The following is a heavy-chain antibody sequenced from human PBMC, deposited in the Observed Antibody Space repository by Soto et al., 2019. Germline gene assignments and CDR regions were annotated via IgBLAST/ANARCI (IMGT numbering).Heavy chain of an antibody. Sequence: QVQLQESGPGLVKPSETLSLSCGVSGGSISQYYWSWVRQPAGKGMEWIGRIYSGGSTNYNPSLDSRAPMSVDTSKNKFSLKLSSVTAADTAVYYCARGPGGFGDFSLDYWGQGTLVTVSS. J-gene: IGHJ4*02. CDR2: IYSGGST. D-gene: IGHD3-10*01. V-gene: IGHV4-4*07. CDR1: GGSISQYY. CDR3: ARGPGGFGDFSLDY.